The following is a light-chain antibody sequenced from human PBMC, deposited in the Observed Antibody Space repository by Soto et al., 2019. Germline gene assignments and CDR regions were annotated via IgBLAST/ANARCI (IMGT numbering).Light chain of an antibody. CDR1: QGISNY. CDR2: AAS. Sequence: DIQMTQSPSSLSASVGDRVTITCRASQGISNYLAWYQQKPWKVPELLIYAASTLQSGVQSRFSGSGSGTDFTLTISSLQPEDVATYYCQKYNHAPTFGGGTKVEIK. V-gene: IGKV1-27*01. J-gene: IGKJ4*01. CDR3: QKYNHAPT.